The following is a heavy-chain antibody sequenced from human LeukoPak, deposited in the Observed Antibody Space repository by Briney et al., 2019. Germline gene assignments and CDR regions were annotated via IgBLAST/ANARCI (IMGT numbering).Heavy chain of an antibody. J-gene: IGHJ4*02. D-gene: IGHD6-19*01. V-gene: IGHV3-48*03. CDR3: ARGVAAVAGIFDY. Sequence: GGSLRLSCAASGFTFSSYEMNSVRQAPGKGLEWVSYISSSGSTIYCADSVKGRFTISRGNAKNSLYLQMSSLRAEDTAVYYCARGVAAVAGIFDYWGQGTLVTVSS. CDR1: GFTFSSYE. CDR2: ISSSGSTI.